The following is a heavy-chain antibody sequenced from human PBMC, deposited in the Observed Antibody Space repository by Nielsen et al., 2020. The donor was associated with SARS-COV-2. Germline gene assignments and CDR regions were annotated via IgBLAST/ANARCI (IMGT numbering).Heavy chain of an antibody. Sequence: GESLKISCAASGFTFSRYWMSWVRHAPGKGLEWVANIKQDGCEKYYVGSVKGRFTISRDNAKNSLYLQMNSLRAEDTAVYYCARDWSLITLPFDIWGQGTMVTVSS. D-gene: IGHD3-22*01. V-gene: IGHV3-7*01. CDR1: GFTFSRYW. J-gene: IGHJ3*02. CDR2: IKQDGCEK. CDR3: ARDWSLITLPFDI.